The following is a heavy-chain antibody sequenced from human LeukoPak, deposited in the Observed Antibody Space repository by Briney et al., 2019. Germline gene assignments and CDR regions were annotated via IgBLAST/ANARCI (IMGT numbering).Heavy chain of an antibody. CDR1: GYTFTSYY. J-gene: IGHJ5*02. CDR2: INPSGGST. V-gene: IGHV1-46*01. D-gene: IGHD3-22*01. Sequence: ASVKVSCKASGYTFTSYYMHWVRQAPGQGLEWMGIINPSGGSTSYAQKFQGRVTMTRDMSTSTVYMELSSLRSEDTAVYYCARSPKEHYSSIVVVTYNWFDPWGQGTLVTVSS. CDR3: ARSPKEHYSSIVVVTYNWFDP.